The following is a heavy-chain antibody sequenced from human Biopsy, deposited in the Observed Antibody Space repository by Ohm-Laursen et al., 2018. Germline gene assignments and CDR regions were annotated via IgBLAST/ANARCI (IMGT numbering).Heavy chain of an antibody. V-gene: IGHV3-33*06. D-gene: IGHD1/OR15-1a*01. CDR3: AKEVFSAVGTSGFDP. J-gene: IGHJ5*02. CDR2: VWYDGINK. Sequence: SLRLSCAASGFTFSSFGMHWVRQAPGKGLEWVAVVWYDGINKFYADSVEGRFTISRDNSKKTVYLQMKSLRAEDTAVYYCAKEVFSAVGTSGFDPWGQGTLVTVSS. CDR1: GFTFSSFG.